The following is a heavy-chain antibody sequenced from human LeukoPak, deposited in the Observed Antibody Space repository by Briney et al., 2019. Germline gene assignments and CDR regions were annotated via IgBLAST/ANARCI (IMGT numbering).Heavy chain of an antibody. J-gene: IGHJ4*02. CDR3: ARDPAVTTGWYFDY. V-gene: IGHV3-7*01. CDR2: INQDGTEK. Sequence: GGSLRLSCAASGFTFSSYWMSWVRQAPGEGLEWVAKINQDGTEKAYVDSVRGRFTISRDSSKNTLYLQMNSLRPEDTAVYYCARDPAVTTGWYFDYWGQGTLVTVSS. CDR1: GFTFSSYW. D-gene: IGHD3-3*01.